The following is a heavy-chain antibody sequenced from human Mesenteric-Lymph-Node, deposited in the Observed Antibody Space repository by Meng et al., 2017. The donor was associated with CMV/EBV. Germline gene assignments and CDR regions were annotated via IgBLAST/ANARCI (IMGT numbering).Heavy chain of an antibody. D-gene: IGHD6-25*01. CDR3: QREVDYYYGMDV. V-gene: IGHV4-34*01. J-gene: IGHJ6*02. CDR2: INHPGST. CDR1: GGSFSCYY. Sequence: TCAVSGGSFSCYYWSWIRQPPGKGLEWIGEINHPGSTNYNPSLQSRVTISVDTSNNQFSLKLTSVTAADTAVYYCQREVDYYYGMDVWGQGTLVTVSS.